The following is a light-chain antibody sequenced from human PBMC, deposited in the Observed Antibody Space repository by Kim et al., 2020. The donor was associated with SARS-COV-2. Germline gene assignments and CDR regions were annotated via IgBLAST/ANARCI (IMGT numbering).Light chain of an antibody. CDR1: EGIKNG. CDR2: AAS. Sequence: ASLGDRVTITCRASEGIKNGLGWYQQKPGKAPKCLIYAASILQSGVPSRFSGSGSGTEFTLTINSLQPEDFATYYCLQHNSYPRTFGQGTKVDIK. CDR3: LQHNSYPRT. J-gene: IGKJ1*01. V-gene: IGKV1-17*01.